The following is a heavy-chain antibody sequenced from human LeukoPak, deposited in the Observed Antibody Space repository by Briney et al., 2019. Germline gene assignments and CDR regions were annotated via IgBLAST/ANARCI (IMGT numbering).Heavy chain of an antibody. CDR2: ISSSSSYT. CDR3: ARTAPYYYGSGTVDY. V-gene: IGHV3-11*06. Sequence: GGSLRLSSAASGFTFSDYYMSWIRQAPGKGLEWVSYISSSSSYTNYADSVKGRFTISRDNAKNSLYLQMNSLRAEDTAVYYCARTAPYYYGSGTVDYWGQGTLVTVSS. D-gene: IGHD3-10*01. CDR1: GFTFSDYY. J-gene: IGHJ4*02.